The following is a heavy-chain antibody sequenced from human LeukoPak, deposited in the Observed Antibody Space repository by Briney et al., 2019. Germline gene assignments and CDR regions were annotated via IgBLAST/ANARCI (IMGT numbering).Heavy chain of an antibody. CDR2: IIPIFGTA. D-gene: IGHD4-17*01. CDR1: GGTFSSYA. J-gene: IGHJ1*01. Sequence: ASVKVSCKASGGTFSSYAISWVRQAPGQGLEWMGGIIPIFGTANYAQKFQGRATITADKSTSTAYMELSSLRSEDTAVYYCAGDFLTTVTPKYFQHWGQGTLVTVSS. V-gene: IGHV1-69*06. CDR3: AGDFLTTVTPKYFQH.